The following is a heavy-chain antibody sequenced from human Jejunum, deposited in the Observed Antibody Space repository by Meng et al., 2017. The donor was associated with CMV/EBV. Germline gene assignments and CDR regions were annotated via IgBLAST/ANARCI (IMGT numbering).Heavy chain of an antibody. J-gene: IGHJ3*02. CDR3: ARIAGDFYDYDVSGQNVLDI. V-gene: IGHV5-51*01. CDR1: YW. CDR2: IYPGDSDV. D-gene: IGHD3-22*01. Sequence: YWIGWVRQMAGKGLEWMGSIYPGDSDVKYSPAFQGHVTLSADNSNATAYLQWTSLKASDTAMYFCARIAGDFYDYDVSGQNVLDIWGQGTMVTVSS.